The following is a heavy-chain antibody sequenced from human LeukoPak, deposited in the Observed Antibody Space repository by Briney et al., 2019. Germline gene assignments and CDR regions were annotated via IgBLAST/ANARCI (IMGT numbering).Heavy chain of an antibody. CDR2: IIPMFGTT. CDR3: ARRWGPHCSSISCYWRDWYFDL. CDR1: GGTFSSSA. J-gene: IGHJ2*01. V-gene: IGHV1-69*13. D-gene: IGHD2-2*01. Sequence: SVKVSCKASGGTFSSSAIIWVRQAPGQGLEWMGGIIPMFGTTNYAQKFQGRVTITADEFTSTAYMELSSLKSEDTAVYYCARRWGPHCSSISCYWRDWYFDLWGRGTLVTVSS.